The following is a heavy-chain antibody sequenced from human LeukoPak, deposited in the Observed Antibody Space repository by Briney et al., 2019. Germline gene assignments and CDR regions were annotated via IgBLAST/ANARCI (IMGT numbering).Heavy chain of an antibody. CDR2: ISSSGSTI. D-gene: IGHD3-10*01. CDR1: GFIFSDYY. Sequence: GWSLRLSCAASGFIFSDYYMSWIRQAPGKGLEWVSYISSSGSTIYYADSVKGRFTISRDNAKDSLYLQMNSLRAEDKAVYYCARDPSNYYGSGSYYIGGYYFDYWGQGTLVTVSS. CDR3: ARDPSNYYGSGSYYIGGYYFDY. V-gene: IGHV3-11*04. J-gene: IGHJ4*02.